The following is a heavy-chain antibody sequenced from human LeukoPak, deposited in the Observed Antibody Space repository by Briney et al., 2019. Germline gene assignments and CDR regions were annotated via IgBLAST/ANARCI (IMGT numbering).Heavy chain of an antibody. V-gene: IGHV3-23*01. Sequence: GGSLRLSCAASGFTFSSYAMSWVRQAPGKGLEWGSAISGSGGSTYYADSVKGRFTISRDNSKNTLYLQMNSLRAEDTAVYYCATDPGPYYFDYWGQGTLVTVSS. CDR3: ATDPGPYYFDY. CDR1: GFTFSSYA. J-gene: IGHJ4*02. D-gene: IGHD1-14*01. CDR2: ISGSGGST.